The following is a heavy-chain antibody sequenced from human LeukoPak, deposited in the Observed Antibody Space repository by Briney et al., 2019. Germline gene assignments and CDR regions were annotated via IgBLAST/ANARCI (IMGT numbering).Heavy chain of an antibody. CDR3: ARGVSSYFDWNYDAFDF. V-gene: IGHV4-59*01. J-gene: IGHJ3*01. CDR1: GGSISSYY. CDR2: LYYSGST. D-gene: IGHD3-9*01. Sequence: SETLSLTCTVSGGSISSYYWSWIRQPPGKGLEWIGYLYYSGSTNYNPSLKSRVTISVDTSKNQFSLKLSSVTAADTAVYYCARGVSSYFDWNYDAFDFWGQGTMVTVSS.